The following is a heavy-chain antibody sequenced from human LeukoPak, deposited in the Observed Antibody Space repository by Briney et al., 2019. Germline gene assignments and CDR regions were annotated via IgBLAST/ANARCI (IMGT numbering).Heavy chain of an antibody. J-gene: IGHJ4*02. CDR1: GFTFSSYL. CDR3: ARSRWYRAVNYFDY. V-gene: IGHV3-7*01. CDR2: IKQDGSEK. D-gene: IGHD6-13*01. Sequence: GGSLRLSCAASGFTFSSYLMSWVRQAPGKGPEWVANIKQDGSEKYYVDSVKGRFTISRDNAKNSLYLQMNSLRAEDTAVYYCARSRWYRAVNYFDYWGQGTLVTVSS.